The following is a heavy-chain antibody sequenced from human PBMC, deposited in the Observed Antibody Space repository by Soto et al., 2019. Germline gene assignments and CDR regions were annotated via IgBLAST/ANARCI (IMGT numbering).Heavy chain of an antibody. J-gene: IGHJ6*02. V-gene: IGHV3-30*18. Sequence: QVQLVESGGGVVQPGRSLRLSCAASGFTFSSYGMHWVRQAPGKGLEWVAVISYDGSKEFYADPVKGRFTISRDNSKNTLYLQMNSLRAEDRAVYYCAKDLRLWSKDYYYYGMDVWGQGTTVTVSS. CDR3: AKDLRLWSKDYYYYGMDV. CDR1: GFTFSSYG. D-gene: IGHD5-18*01. CDR2: ISYDGSKE.